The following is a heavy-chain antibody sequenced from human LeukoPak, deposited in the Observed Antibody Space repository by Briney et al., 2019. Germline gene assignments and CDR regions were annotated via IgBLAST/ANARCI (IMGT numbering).Heavy chain of an antibody. D-gene: IGHD6-19*01. V-gene: IGHV6-1*01. CDR1: GDSVSSNSAA. CDR3: ARVSLSSGWVSWFDP. J-gene: IGHJ5*02. CDR2: TYYRSKWYN. Sequence: SQTLSLTCAISGDSVSSNSAAWNWIRQSPSRGLEWLGRTYYRSKWYNDYAVPVKSRITINPDTSKNQFSLQLNSVTPEDTAVYYCARVSLSSGWVSWFDPWGQGTLVTVSS.